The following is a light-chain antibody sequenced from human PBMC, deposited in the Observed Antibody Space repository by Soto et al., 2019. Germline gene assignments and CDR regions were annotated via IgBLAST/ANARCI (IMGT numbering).Light chain of an antibody. V-gene: IGLV2-14*01. CDR2: DVS. CDR1: SSDVGGYNY. Sequence: HSVLTQPASVSGSPGQSITISCAGTSSDVGGYNYVSWYQQHPGKAPKFMIYDVSNRPSGVSTRFSGSKSGNTASLTISGLQAEDEADYYCNSYTTSNTRQIVFGTGTKVTV. J-gene: IGLJ1*01. CDR3: NSYTTSNTRQIV.